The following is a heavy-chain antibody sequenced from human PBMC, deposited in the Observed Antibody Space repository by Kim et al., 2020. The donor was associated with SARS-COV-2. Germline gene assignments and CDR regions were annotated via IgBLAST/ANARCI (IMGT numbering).Heavy chain of an antibody. V-gene: IGHV3-23*01. J-gene: IGHJ4*02. CDR2: ISSGGDYI. CDR3: ARWITSFDY. D-gene: IGHD2-2*03. CDR1: GFTFSNYA. Sequence: GGSLRLSCAASGFTFSNYAINWVRQAPGKGLEWVSAISSGGDYILYADSVKGRFIISRDNSRNTVSLQMNSLRAEETALYYCARWITSFDYWGQGTLVTV.